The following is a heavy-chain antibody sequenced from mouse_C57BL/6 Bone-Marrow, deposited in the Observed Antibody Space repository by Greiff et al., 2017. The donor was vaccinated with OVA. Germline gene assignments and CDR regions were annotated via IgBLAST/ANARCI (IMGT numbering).Heavy chain of an antibody. CDR3: TTYYYGSS. J-gene: IGHJ3*01. CDR1: GFNIKDDY. CDR2: IDPENGDT. V-gene: IGHV14-4*01. Sequence: DVQLQESGAELVRPGASVKLSCTASGFNIKDDYMHWVKQRPEQGLEWIGWIDPENGDTEYASKFQGKATITADTSSNTAYLQLSSLTSEDTAVYYCTTYYYGSSWGQGTLVTVSA. D-gene: IGHD1-1*01.